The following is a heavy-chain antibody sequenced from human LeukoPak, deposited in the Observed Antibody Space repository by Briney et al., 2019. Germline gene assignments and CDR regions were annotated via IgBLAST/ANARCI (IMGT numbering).Heavy chain of an antibody. CDR2: IYTSGST. D-gene: IGHD5-24*01. J-gene: IGHJ4*02. V-gene: IGHV4-61*02. Sequence: SQTLSLTCTVSGGSISSGSYYWSRIRQPAGKGLEWIGRIYTSGSTNYNPSLKSRVTISVDTSKNQFSLKLSSVTAADTAVYYCARGWLQIPFDYWGQGTLVTVSS. CDR3: ARGWLQIPFDY. CDR1: GGSISSGSYY.